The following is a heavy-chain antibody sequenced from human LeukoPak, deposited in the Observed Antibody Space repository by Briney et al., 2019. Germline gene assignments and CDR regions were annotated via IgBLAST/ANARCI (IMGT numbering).Heavy chain of an antibody. D-gene: IGHD4-17*01. CDR2: IYTSGST. J-gene: IGHJ3*02. CDR3: ARGIRDYGDYGVNDDAFDI. Sequence: IPSETLSLTCTVSGGSISSYYWSWIRQPAGKGLEWIGRIYTSGSTNYNPSLKSRVTMSVDTSKNQFSLKLSSVTAADTAVYYCARGIRDYGDYGVNDDAFDIWAQGTMVTVSS. V-gene: IGHV4-4*07. CDR1: GGSISSYY.